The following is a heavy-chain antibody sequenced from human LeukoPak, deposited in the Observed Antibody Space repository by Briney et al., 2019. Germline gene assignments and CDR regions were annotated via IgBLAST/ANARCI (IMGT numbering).Heavy chain of an antibody. CDR1: GFTFSSYE. Sequence: GGSLRLSCAASGFTFSSYEMNWVRQAPGKGLEWVSYISSSGSTIYYADSVRGRFTISRDNAKNSLYLQMNSLRAEDTAVYYCARDQYYDFWSGPNAFDYWGQGTLVTVSS. CDR2: ISSSGSTI. CDR3: ARDQYYDFWSGPNAFDY. D-gene: IGHD3-3*01. V-gene: IGHV3-48*03. J-gene: IGHJ4*02.